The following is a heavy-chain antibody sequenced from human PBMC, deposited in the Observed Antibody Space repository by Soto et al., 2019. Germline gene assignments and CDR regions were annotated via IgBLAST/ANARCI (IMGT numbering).Heavy chain of an antibody. J-gene: IGHJ6*02. V-gene: IGHV4-30-4*01. CDR1: GGSISSGYYY. CDR2: IYYSGNT. Sequence: SETLSLTCSVSGGSISSGYYYWSWIRQPPGKGLEWIGNIYYSGNTYYNPSLKSRLIISIDTSKNQFSLKVRTVTAAATAVYYCASSSLYGTDVWGQGTTVTVSS. CDR3: ASSSLYGTDV.